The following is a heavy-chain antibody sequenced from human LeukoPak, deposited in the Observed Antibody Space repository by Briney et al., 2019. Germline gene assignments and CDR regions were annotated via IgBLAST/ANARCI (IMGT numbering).Heavy chain of an antibody. D-gene: IGHD3-22*01. CDR2: ISGSGGST. Sequence: PGGSLRLSCAASGFTFSSYAMSWVCQAPGKGLEWVSAISGSGGSTYYADSVKGRFTISRDNSKNTLYLQMNSLRAEDTAVYYCAKDYYDSSGYYLYNWFDPWGQGTLVTVSS. J-gene: IGHJ5*02. CDR1: GFTFSSYA. CDR3: AKDYYDSSGYYLYNWFDP. V-gene: IGHV3-23*01.